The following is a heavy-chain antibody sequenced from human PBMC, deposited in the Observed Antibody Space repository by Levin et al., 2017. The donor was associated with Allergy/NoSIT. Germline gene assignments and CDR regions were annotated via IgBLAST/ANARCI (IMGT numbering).Heavy chain of an antibody. CDR2: ISYDGSNQ. D-gene: IGHD1-1*01. J-gene: IGHJ4*02. CDR1: GFTFSNYG. V-gene: IGHV3-30*18. Sequence: GGSLRLSCAASGFTFSNYGMHWVRQAPGKGLEWVAVISYDGSNQQYADAVKGRFTISRDNSKNTLYLQMNSLRGEDTAVYYCAKEVHVVDAYWGQGTLVIVSS. CDR3: AKEVHVVDAY.